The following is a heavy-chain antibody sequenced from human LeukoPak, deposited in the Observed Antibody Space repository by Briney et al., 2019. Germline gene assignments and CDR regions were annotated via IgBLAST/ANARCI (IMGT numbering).Heavy chain of an antibody. CDR3: AKADTAMVTPYVDY. CDR2: IRYDGSNK. J-gene: IGHJ4*02. D-gene: IGHD5-18*01. V-gene: IGHV3-30*02. CDR1: GFTFSSYG. Sequence: GGSLRLSCAASGFTFSSYGMHWVRQAPGKGLEWVAFIRYDGSNKYYADSVKGRFTISRDNSKNTLYLQMNSLRAEDTAVYYCAKADTAMVTPYVDYWGQGTLVTVSP.